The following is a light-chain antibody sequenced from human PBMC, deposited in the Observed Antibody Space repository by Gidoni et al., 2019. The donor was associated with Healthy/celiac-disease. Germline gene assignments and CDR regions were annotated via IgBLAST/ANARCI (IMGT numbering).Light chain of an antibody. CDR1: QSVLYSSNNKNS. Sequence: DIVMTQSPASLAVSLGERATINCKSSQSVLYSSNNKNSLAWYQQKPGQPPKLLIYWASTRESGVPDRFSGSGSGTDFTLTISSLQAEDVAVYYCQQYYSTLTWTFGQGTKVEIK. V-gene: IGKV4-1*01. J-gene: IGKJ1*01. CDR3: QQYYSTLTWT. CDR2: WAS.